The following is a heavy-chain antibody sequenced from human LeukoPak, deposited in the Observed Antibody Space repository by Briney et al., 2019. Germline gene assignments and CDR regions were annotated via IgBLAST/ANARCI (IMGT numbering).Heavy chain of an antibody. D-gene: IGHD3-9*01. V-gene: IGHV4-59*01. CDR2: LSKSGNT. CDR1: GGFISSYY. CDR3: ARARYVNSFYAFDI. J-gene: IGHJ3*02. Sequence: PSETLSLTCTVSGGFISSYYWIWIRLPPGKGLEWIGYLSKSGNTNYSPSLKSRVTIFGDTSKNQFFLKLSSVTAADTAVYYCARARYVNSFYAFDIWGQGTLVTVSS.